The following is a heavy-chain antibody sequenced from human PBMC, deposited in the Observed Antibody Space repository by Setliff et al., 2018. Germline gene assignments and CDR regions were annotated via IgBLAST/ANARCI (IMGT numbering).Heavy chain of an antibody. V-gene: IGHV3-53*01. J-gene: IGHJ4*02. CDR2: LDNDGST. CDR1: GFTVSAYD. Sequence: LRLSCAASGFTVSAYDMSWVRQAPGKGLEWVSLLDNDGSTYYADSVKGRFTISRDNSKNTLYLQMSSLRTEDTAVYYCRLWFGELLRDYWGQGTLVTVSS. D-gene: IGHD3-10*01. CDR3: RLWFGELLRDY.